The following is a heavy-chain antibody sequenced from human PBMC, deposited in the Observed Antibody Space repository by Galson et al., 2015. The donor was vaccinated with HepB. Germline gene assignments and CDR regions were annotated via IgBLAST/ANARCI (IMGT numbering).Heavy chain of an antibody. CDR2: TLYRSKWSI. J-gene: IGHJ3*02. CDR3: ARVGPGRDGYNYGALDI. V-gene: IGHV6-1*01. Sequence: CAISGNSVSSNRAAWNWIRQSPSRGLEWLGRTLYRSKWSIDYAASVRSRIIINPDTSNNQVSLQLNSVTPEDTAVYYCARVGPGRDGYNYGALDIWAQGTMVPGSS. CDR1: GNSVSSNRAA. D-gene: IGHD5-24*01.